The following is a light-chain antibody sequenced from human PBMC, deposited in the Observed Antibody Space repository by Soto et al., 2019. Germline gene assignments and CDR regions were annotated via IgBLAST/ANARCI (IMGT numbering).Light chain of an antibody. Sequence: DIQMTQSPSSLSASVGDRVTITCRASQSISSYLNWYQQKPGKAPKLLIYAASSLQSGVPSRFSGSGSGTEFTLTISSLQPEDFATYYCQQSYSTPLGFGGGTKVEIK. J-gene: IGKJ4*01. CDR2: AAS. CDR1: QSISSY. V-gene: IGKV1-39*01. CDR3: QQSYSTPLG.